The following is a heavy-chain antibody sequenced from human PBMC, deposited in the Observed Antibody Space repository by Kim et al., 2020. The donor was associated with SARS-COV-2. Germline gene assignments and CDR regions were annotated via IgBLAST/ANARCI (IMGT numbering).Heavy chain of an antibody. CDR1: GYSFTSYW. CDR3: ARRRTYSSSWYALFDY. J-gene: IGHJ4*02. Sequence: GESLKISCKGSGYSFTSYWIGWVRQMPGKGLEWMGIIYPGDSDTRYSPSFQGQVTISADKSISTAYLQWSSLKASDTAMYYCARRRTYSSSWYALFDYWGQGTLVTVSS. V-gene: IGHV5-51*01. D-gene: IGHD6-13*01. CDR2: IYPGDSDT.